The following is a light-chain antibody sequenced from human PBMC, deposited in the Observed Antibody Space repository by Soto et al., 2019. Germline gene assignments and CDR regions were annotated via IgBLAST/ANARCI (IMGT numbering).Light chain of an antibody. Sequence: DIVMTQSPLSLPVTPGEPASISCRSSQSLLHSNGYNYLDWYLQKPGQSPQLLIYLGSNRASGVPDRFSGSGSGTDFTLKISRVEAEDVGVYYCMQALQTPRGGITFGQGTRLEIK. J-gene: IGKJ5*01. CDR2: LGS. V-gene: IGKV2-28*01. CDR3: MQALQTPRGGIT. CDR1: QSLLHSNGYNY.